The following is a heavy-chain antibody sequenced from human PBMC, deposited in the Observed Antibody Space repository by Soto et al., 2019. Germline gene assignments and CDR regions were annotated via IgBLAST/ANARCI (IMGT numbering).Heavy chain of an antibody. V-gene: IGHV1-46*04. Sequence: ASVKVSCKASGYTFTSYYMHWVRQAPGQGLEWMGIINPSGGSTSYAQKLQGRVTMTRDTSTSTVYMELSSLRSEDTAVYYCARLRWNYHDAFDIWGQGTMVTVSS. CDR2: INPSGGST. CDR1: GYTFTSYY. CDR3: ARLRWNYHDAFDI. J-gene: IGHJ3*02. D-gene: IGHD1-7*01.